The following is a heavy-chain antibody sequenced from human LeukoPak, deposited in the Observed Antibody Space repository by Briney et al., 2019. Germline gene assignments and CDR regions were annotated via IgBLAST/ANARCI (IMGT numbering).Heavy chain of an antibody. J-gene: IGHJ4*02. CDR2: IYYSGST. Sequence: PSETLSLTCTVSGGSISSSSYYWGWIRQPPGKGLEWIGSIYYSGSTNYNPSLKSRVTISVDTSKNQFSLKLSSVTAADTAVYYCARLPYYYDSSGYYYGSTVDYWGQGTLVTVSS. D-gene: IGHD3-22*01. CDR3: ARLPYYYDSSGYYYGSTVDY. V-gene: IGHV4-39*07. CDR1: GGSISSSSYY.